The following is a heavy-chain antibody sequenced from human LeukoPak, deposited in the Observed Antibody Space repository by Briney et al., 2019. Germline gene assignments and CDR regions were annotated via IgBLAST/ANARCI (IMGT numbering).Heavy chain of an antibody. V-gene: IGHV3-7*01. Sequence: GGSLRLSCAASGFTFSSYNMKWVRQAPGKGLEWVANIKQDGSEKYYVDSVKGRFTISRDNAKNSLYLQMNSLRAEDTAVYYCARARWYYGSTTDYWGQGTLVTVSS. CDR3: ARARWYYGSTTDY. CDR1: GFTFSSYN. D-gene: IGHD3-10*01. J-gene: IGHJ4*02. CDR2: IKQDGSEK.